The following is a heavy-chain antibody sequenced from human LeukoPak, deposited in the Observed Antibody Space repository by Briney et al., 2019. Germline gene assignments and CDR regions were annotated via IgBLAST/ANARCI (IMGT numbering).Heavy chain of an antibody. CDR1: GGSISSSNW. D-gene: IGHD3-3*01. CDR3: ARHDRYYDFWSGYSYFDY. CDR2: IYHSGST. J-gene: IGHJ4*02. Sequence: PSETLSLTCAVSGGSISSSNWWGWVRQPPGKGLEWIGEIYHSGSTNYNPSLKSRVTISVDKSKNQFSLKLSSVTAADTAVYYCARHDRYYDFWSGYSYFDYWGQGTLVTVSS. V-gene: IGHV4-4*02.